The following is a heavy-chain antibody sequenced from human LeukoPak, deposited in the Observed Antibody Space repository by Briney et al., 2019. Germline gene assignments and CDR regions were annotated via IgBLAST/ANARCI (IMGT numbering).Heavy chain of an antibody. J-gene: IGHJ4*02. CDR2: IYYSGST. D-gene: IGHD6-13*01. CDR3: ARGMAAAGTIFDY. Sequence: PSETLSRTCTVSGGSISISSYYWGWLRQPPGKGLEWIGSIYYSGSTYYNPSLKSRVTISVDTSKNQFSLKLSSVTAADTAVYYCARGMAAAGTIFDYWGQGTLVTVSS. V-gene: IGHV4-39*07. CDR1: GGSISISSYY.